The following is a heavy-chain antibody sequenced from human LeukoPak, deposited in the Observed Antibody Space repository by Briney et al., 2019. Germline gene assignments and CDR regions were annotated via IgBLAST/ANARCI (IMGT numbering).Heavy chain of an antibody. V-gene: IGHV3-7*01. J-gene: IGHJ4*02. CDR2: IEADGTGK. CDR1: GFTFSSYA. D-gene: IGHD5-18*01. CDR3: ARERFDTAMVFFDY. Sequence: GGSLRLSCAASGFTFSSYAMHWVRQAPGKGLEWVANIEADGTGKYYVDSVRGRFSISKDNAKNSLYLELNSLRAEDTGVYFCARERFDTAMVFFDYWGQGTLVTVSS.